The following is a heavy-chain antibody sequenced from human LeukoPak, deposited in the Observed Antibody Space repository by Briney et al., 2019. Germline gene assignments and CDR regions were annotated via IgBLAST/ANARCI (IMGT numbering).Heavy chain of an antibody. Sequence: GSLRLSCAASGFTFSSYSMNWVRQPPGKGLEWIGSIYYSGSTYYNPSLKSRVTISVDTSKNQFSLNLSSVTAADTAVYYCARLVVANPRAIDYWGQGTLVTVSS. V-gene: IGHV4-39*01. CDR3: ARLVVANPRAIDY. J-gene: IGHJ4*02. CDR2: IYYSGST. D-gene: IGHD2-15*01. CDR1: GFTFSSYSMN.